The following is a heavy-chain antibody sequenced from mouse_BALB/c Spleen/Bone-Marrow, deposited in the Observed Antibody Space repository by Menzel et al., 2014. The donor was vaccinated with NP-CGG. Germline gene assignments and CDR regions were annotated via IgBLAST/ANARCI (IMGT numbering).Heavy chain of an antibody. CDR2: INPNNGAT. CDR3: ARYYYGSSNFDY. V-gene: IGHV1-26*01. J-gene: IGHJ2*01. Sequence: EVQLVESGPELVKPGASVKISCKASGYSFTGCYMHWVKQSHVKSLEWIGRINPNNGATSYNQNFKDKASLTVDKSSSTAYMELHSLTSEDSAVYYCARYYYGSSNFDYWGQGTIFTVSS. D-gene: IGHD1-1*01. CDR1: GYSFTGCY.